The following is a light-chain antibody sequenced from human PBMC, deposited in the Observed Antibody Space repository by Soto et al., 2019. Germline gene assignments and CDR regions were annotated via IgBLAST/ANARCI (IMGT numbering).Light chain of an antibody. CDR3: SSYAGTSTFVL. CDR1: SSDVGRYNL. J-gene: IGLJ2*01. Sequence: QSVLTQPASVSGSPGHSISISCTGSSSDVGRYNLVSWYQHHPGKAPKLIIYEASKRPSGVSGRISGSKSGNTASLTISGLQAEDEADYYCSSYAGTSTFVLFGGGTKPTVL. CDR2: EAS. V-gene: IGLV2-23*01.